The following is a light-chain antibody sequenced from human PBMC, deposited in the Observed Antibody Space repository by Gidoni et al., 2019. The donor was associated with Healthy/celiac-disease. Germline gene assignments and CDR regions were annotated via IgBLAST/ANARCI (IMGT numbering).Light chain of an antibody. Sequence: AIQMTQSPSSLSASVGDRVTITCRASHGISTDLGWYQQKPGKAPKILIYAASSLQSGVPSRFSGSGSGTDFTLTISSLQTEDFATYYCLKDYNYPRTFAQXTKVEIK. V-gene: IGKV1-6*01. CDR1: HGISTD. CDR2: AAS. J-gene: IGKJ1*01. CDR3: LKDYNYPRT.